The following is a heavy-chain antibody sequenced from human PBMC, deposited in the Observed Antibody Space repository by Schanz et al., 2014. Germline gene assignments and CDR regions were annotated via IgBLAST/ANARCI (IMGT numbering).Heavy chain of an antibody. Sequence: EVRLVESGGGLVEPGGSLRLSCSGSGFTFSEVYMSWVRQAPGKGLEWVGRIENNANGATTEYAAPVKGRFTVSRDDSRTTLYLQMNTLRTDDTAIYYCTTFNNRDALYIWGQGTMVSVSS. CDR2: IENNANGATT. V-gene: IGHV3-15*04. D-gene: IGHD1-20*01. J-gene: IGHJ3*02. CDR1: GFTFSEVY. CDR3: TTFNNRDALYI.